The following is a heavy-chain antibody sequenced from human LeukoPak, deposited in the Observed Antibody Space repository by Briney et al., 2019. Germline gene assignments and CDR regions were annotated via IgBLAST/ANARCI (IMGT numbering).Heavy chain of an antibody. CDR3: AKDRDTTMVSTFDY. V-gene: IGHV3-30*02. Sequence: GGSLRLSCAASGSTFSSYGMHWVRQAPGKGLEWVTFIRLDGTNRYYADSVKGRFTISRDNSKNTLYLQMNSLRAEDTAVYYCAKDRDTTMVSTFDYWGQGTLVIVSS. CDR2: IRLDGTNR. J-gene: IGHJ4*02. CDR1: GSTFSSYG. D-gene: IGHD5-18*01.